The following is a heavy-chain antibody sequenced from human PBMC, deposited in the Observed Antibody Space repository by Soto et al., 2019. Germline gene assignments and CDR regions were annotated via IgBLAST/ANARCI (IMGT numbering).Heavy chain of an antibody. CDR3: AKVPYTQQWLAPIDY. D-gene: IGHD6-19*01. Sequence: PGGSLRLSCAASGFTFSSYGMHWVRQAPGKGLEWVAVVSYDGSNKYYADSVKGRFTISRDNSKNTLYLQMNSLRAEDTAVYYCAKVPYTQQWLAPIDYWGQRTLVTVSS. CDR2: VSYDGSNK. CDR1: GFTFSSYG. V-gene: IGHV3-30*18. J-gene: IGHJ4*02.